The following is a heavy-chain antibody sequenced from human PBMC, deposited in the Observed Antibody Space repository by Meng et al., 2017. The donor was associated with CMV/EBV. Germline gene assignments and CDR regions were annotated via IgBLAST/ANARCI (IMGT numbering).Heavy chain of an antibody. CDR2: IRYDGSNK. J-gene: IGHJ6*02. V-gene: IGHV3-30*02. D-gene: IGHD3-3*01. CDR1: GFTFSSYG. Sequence: GESLKISCAASGFTFSSYGMHWVRQAPGKGLEWVAFIRYDGSNKYYADSVKGRFTISRDNSKNTLYLQMNSLRAEDTAVYYCAKDLGRVYDFWYGMDVWGQGTTVTVSS. CDR3: AKDLGRVYDFWYGMDV.